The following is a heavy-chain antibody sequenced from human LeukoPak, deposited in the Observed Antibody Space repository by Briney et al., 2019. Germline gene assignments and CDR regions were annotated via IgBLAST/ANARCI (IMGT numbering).Heavy chain of an antibody. CDR1: GFTFSSYS. CDR3: AREFDYGDYNYYYYGMDV. CDR2: ISSSSSTI. J-gene: IGHJ6*02. V-gene: IGHV3-48*04. Sequence: GGSLRLSCAASGFTFSSYSMNWVRQAPGKGLEWVSYISSSSSTIYYADSVKGRFTISRDNAKNSLYLQMSSLRAEDTAVYYCAREFDYGDYNYYYYGMDVWGQGTTVTVSS. D-gene: IGHD4-17*01.